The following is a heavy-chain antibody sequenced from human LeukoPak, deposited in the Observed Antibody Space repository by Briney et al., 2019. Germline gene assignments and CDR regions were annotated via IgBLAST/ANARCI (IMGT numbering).Heavy chain of an antibody. D-gene: IGHD4-11*01. V-gene: IGHV3-72*01. J-gene: IGHJ4*02. CDR2: TRNKANSYTT. Sequence: GGSLRLSCAASGFTFSDHYMDWVRQAPGKGLEWVGRTRNKANSYTTEYAASVKGRFTISRDDSKNSLYLQMNSLKTEDTAVYYSTRVSNYVYYFDYWGQGTLVTVSS. CDR1: GFTFSDHY. CDR3: TRVSNYVYYFDY.